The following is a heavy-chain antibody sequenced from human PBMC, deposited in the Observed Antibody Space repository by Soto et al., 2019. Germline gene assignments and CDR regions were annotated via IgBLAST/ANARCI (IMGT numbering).Heavy chain of an antibody. CDR2: TYYRSRFFS. CDR3: VRDRYSSSGWFDP. CDR1: GDSVSSYSAA. Sequence: QTLSLTCAISGDSVSSYSAAWNWIRQSPSGGLEWLGRTYYRSRFFSDYAESVKSRIIINPDTSKNQFSLQLESVTPEDTAVYYCVRDRYSSSGWFDPWGQGTPVTVSS. D-gene: IGHD3-10*01. J-gene: IGHJ5*02. V-gene: IGHV6-1*01.